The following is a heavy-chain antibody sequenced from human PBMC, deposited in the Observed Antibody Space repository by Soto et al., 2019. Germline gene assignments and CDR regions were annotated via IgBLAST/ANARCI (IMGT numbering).Heavy chain of an antibody. Sequence: ASVKVSCKASGYTFTNYHMHWVRQAPGQGLEWMGIINPSGGSTTYAQKFQGRVTMTRDTSTRTVYMELSSLRSEDTAVYYCGREYSGYECFDVWGQGTLVTVSS. J-gene: IGHJ4*02. V-gene: IGHV1-46*03. CDR1: GYTFTNYH. CDR2: INPSGGST. D-gene: IGHD5-12*01. CDR3: GREYSGYECFDV.